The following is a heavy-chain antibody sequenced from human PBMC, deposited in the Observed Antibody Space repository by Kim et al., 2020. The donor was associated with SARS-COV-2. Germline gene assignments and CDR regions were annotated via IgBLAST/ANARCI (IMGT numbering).Heavy chain of an antibody. D-gene: IGHD1-26*01. V-gene: IGHV1-69*04. CDR1: GGTFSSYA. CDR2: IIPILGIA. CDR3: ARDSAGGGSYGEAFDI. Sequence: SVKVSCKASGGTFSSYAISWVRQAPGQGLEWMGRIIPILGIANYAQKFQGRVTITADKSTSTAYMELSSLRSEDTAVYYCARDSAGGGSYGEAFDIWGQGTMVTVSS. J-gene: IGHJ3*02.